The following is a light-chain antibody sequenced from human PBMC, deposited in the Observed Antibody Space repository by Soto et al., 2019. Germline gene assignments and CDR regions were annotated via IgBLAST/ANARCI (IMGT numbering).Light chain of an antibody. V-gene: IGLV2-8*01. J-gene: IGLJ2*01. Sequence: QSALTQPPFASGSPGQSVTISCTGTSSDVGAYNYVSWYQQHPGKAPKFIIYEVSKRPSGVPDRFSGSKSGNTASLTVSGLQAEDEADYYCATWDDSLIGVFGGGTKVTVL. CDR2: EVS. CDR1: SSDVGAYNY. CDR3: ATWDDSLIGV.